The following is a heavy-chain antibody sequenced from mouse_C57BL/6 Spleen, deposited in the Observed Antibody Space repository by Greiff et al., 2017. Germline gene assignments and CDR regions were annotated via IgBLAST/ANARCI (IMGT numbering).Heavy chain of an antibody. CDR3: AKKNGSSLNYYFDV. V-gene: IGHV2-5*01. J-gene: IGHJ1*03. CDR2: IWRGGST. CDR1: GFSLTSYG. D-gene: IGHD1-1*01. Sequence: QVQLKESGPGLVQPSQSLSITCTVSGFSLTSYGVHWVRQSPGKGLEWLGVIWRGGSTDYNAAFMSRLSITKDNSKSQVFFKMNSLQADDTAIYYGAKKNGSSLNYYFDVWGTGTTVTVSS.